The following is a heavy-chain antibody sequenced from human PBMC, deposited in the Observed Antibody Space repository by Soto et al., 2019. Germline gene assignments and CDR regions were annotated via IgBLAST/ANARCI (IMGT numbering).Heavy chain of an antibody. CDR1: GFTFSSYG. V-gene: IGHV3-30*02. CDR2: IWYDGSNK. CDR3: AKERYSSGWSIDY. D-gene: IGHD6-19*01. J-gene: IGHJ4*02. Sequence: GGSLRLSCAASGFTFSSYGMHWVRQAPGKGLEWVAVIWYDGSNKYYADSVKGRFTISRDNSKNTLYLQMNSLRAEDTAVYYCAKERYSSGWSIDYWSQGTLVTVSS.